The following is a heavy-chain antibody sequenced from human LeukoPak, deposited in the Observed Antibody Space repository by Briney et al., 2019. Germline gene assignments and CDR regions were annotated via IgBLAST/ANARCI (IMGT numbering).Heavy chain of an antibody. CDR2: INHSGST. D-gene: IGHD3-10*01. Sequence: PSETLSLTCAVSGGSFSGYYWSWIRRPPGKGLEWIGEINHSGSTNYNPSLKSRVTISVDTSKNQFSLKLSSVTAADTAVYYCAGGDTYYYGSGSYYIYDYWGQGTLVAVSS. V-gene: IGHV4-34*01. CDR1: GGSFSGYY. CDR3: AGGDTYYYGSGSYYIYDY. J-gene: IGHJ4*02.